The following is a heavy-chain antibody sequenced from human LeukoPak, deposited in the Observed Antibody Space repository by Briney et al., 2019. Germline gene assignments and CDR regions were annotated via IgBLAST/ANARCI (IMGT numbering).Heavy chain of an antibody. V-gene: IGHV3-23*01. CDR1: GFTFSSYA. J-gene: IGHJ6*02. Sequence: TGGSLRLSCAASGFTFSSYAMSWVRQAPGKGLEWVSAISGSGGSTYYADSVKGRFTISRDNSKNTLYLQMNSLRAEDTAVYYCAKPYCSSTSCRDYYYYYGMDVWGQGTTVTVSS. CDR3: AKPYCSSTSCRDYYYYYGMDV. CDR2: ISGSGGST. D-gene: IGHD2-2*01.